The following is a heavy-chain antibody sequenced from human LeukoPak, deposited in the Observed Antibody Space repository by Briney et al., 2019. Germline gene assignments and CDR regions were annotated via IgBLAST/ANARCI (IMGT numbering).Heavy chain of an antibody. V-gene: IGHV4-39*01. J-gene: IGHJ4*02. CDR3: ARHSYGTFDY. Sequence: SETLSLTCTVSGDSINTKNYYWGCIRQPPGKGLEWIGSIDYSGNTYYNPSLKSRVTLSIDTSKNQFSLRLSSVTAAATAVYHCARHSYGTFDYWGQGTLVTVSS. CDR1: GDSINTKNYY. D-gene: IGHD5-18*01. CDR2: IDYSGNT.